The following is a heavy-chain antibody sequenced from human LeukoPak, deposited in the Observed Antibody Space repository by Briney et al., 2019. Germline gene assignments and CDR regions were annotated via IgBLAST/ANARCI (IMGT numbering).Heavy chain of an antibody. J-gene: IGHJ6*02. CDR1: DGSINSYY. CDR3: ARGRSNYYGMDV. CDR2: IYYNGNT. Sequence: PSETLSLACSVSDGSINSYYWNWIRRPPGKGLEWIGYIYYNGNTNYSPSLKSRVTMSVDTSKNLFSLKVSSVTAADTAVYYCARGRSNYYGMDVWGQGTTVTVSS. V-gene: IGHV4-59*01. D-gene: IGHD1-26*01.